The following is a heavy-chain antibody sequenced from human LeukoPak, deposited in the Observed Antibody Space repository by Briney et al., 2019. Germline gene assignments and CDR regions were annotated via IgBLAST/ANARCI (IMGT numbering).Heavy chain of an antibody. CDR3: ASEVRLVPDY. CDR1: GFTLSRYW. Sequence: GGSLRLSCAVSGFTLSRYWMRGARQPPGRGLEGVEYRKQDGSENYYVDCVNSRFNNSRDNAKNSLYLQMNSLRAEDTAVYYCASEVRLVPDYWGLGTLVTVSS. D-gene: IGHD6-19*01. V-gene: IGHV3-7*01. CDR2: RKQDGSEN. J-gene: IGHJ4*02.